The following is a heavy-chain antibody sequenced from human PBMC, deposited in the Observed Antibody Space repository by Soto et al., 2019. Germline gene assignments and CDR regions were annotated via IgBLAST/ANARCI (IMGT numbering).Heavy chain of an antibody. CDR3: ARDHKGYYEHAFDI. J-gene: IGHJ3*02. CDR2: TIPIFSTA. V-gene: IGHV1-69*13. Sequence: SVKVSRKACVWSFSHYSIIRVRLAPGQGLEWMGGTIPIFSTANYAQKFQGRVTITADESTSTAYMELSSPRAEDTAVYYCARDHKGYYEHAFDIWGQGTMVTVSS. CDR1: VWSFSHYS. D-gene: IGHD3-22*01.